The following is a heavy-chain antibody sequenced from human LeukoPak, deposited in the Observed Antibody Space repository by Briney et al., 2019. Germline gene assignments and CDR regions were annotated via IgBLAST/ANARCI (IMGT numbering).Heavy chain of an antibody. D-gene: IGHD1-26*01. J-gene: IGHJ5*02. CDR1: GYTFTSYG. V-gene: IGHV1-18*01. CDR3: ARDPYFPREVVSGSYLADYWFDP. Sequence: GASVKVSCKASGYTFTSYGISWVRQAPGQGLEWMGWISAYNGNTNYAQKLQGRVTMTTDTSTSTAYMELRSLRSDDTAVYYCARDPYFPREVVSGSYLADYWFDPWGQGTLVTVSS. CDR2: ISAYNGNT.